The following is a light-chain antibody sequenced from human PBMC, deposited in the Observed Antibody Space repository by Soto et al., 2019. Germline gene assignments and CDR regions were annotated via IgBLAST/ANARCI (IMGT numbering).Light chain of an antibody. CDR3: LLSYSGARSVV. CDR1: TGAVTSGHY. Sequence: QTVVHQEPSLTVSPGGTVTLTCGSSTGAVTSGHYPYWFQQKPGQAPRTLIYDTSNKHSWTPARFSGSLLGGKAALTLSGAQPEDEAEYYCLLSYSGARSVVFGGGTKLTFL. J-gene: IGLJ2*01. CDR2: DTS. V-gene: IGLV7-46*01.